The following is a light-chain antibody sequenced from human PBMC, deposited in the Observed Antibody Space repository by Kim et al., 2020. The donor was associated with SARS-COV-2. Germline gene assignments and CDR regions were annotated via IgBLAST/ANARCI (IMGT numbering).Light chain of an antibody. Sequence: SPGEDATLSCRASGSISPSLAWYQQRSGHVPRLLIHGASTRAAGVPTRFTGRGSGTEFTLTINSLQSEDFAVYYCQQYYNLYTFGQGTKLEI. CDR3: QQYYNLYT. CDR2: GAS. V-gene: IGKV3D-15*01. CDR1: GSISPS. J-gene: IGKJ2*01.